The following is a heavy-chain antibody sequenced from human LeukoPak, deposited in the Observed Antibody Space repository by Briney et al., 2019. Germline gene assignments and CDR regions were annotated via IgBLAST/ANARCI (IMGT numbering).Heavy chain of an antibody. Sequence: GSLRLSCAASGFTFSSYWMSWVRQAPGKGLEWVANIKQDGSEKYYVDSVKGRFTISRDNAKNSLYLQMNSLRAEDTAVYYCARDDCSSISCYHNWFDPWGLGTLVTVSS. CDR2: IKQDGSEK. J-gene: IGHJ5*02. D-gene: IGHD2-2*01. V-gene: IGHV3-7*01. CDR1: GFTFSSYW. CDR3: ARDDCSSISCYHNWFDP.